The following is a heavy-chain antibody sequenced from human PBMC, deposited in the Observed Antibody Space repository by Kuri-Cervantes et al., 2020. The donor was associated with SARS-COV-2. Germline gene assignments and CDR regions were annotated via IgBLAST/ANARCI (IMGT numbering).Heavy chain of an antibody. Sequence: SETLSLTCAVYGGSFSDYYWSWVRQPPGKGLEWIGEINHSGNTNYNPSLKSRVTISVDTSKNQFSLKLSSVTAADTAVCYCARTGELPLYYFDYWGQGTLVTVSS. CDR1: GGSFSDYY. CDR3: ARTGELPLYYFDY. J-gene: IGHJ4*02. D-gene: IGHD1-26*01. V-gene: IGHV4-34*01. CDR2: INHSGNT.